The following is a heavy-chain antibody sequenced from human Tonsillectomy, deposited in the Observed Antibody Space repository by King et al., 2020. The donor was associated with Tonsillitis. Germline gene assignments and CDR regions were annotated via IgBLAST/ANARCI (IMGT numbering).Heavy chain of an antibody. CDR3: AKAVDFWSGYPPPQFDY. CDR1: GFTFSRYA. CDR2: MSYDGSKK. Sequence: VQLVESGGGVVQPGRSLRLSCAASGFTFSRYAMHWVRQAPGKGLEWVAVMSYDGSKKYYADSVKGRFTISRDNSNNTLYLKMNSLGAEDTAVYYCAKAVDFWSGYPPPQFDYWGQGTLVTVSS. V-gene: IGHV3-30*18. D-gene: IGHD3-3*01. J-gene: IGHJ4*02.